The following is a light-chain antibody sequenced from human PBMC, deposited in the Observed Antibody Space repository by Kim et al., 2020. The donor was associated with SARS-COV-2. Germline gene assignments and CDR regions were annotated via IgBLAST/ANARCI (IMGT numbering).Light chain of an antibody. Sequence: QSALTQPRSVSGSPGQSVTISCTGTSSDVGANNFVSWYQHYPGKAPKLIILYVNQRPSGVPDRFSGSKAGNTASLTISGLQAEDEADYYCCTYAVINTWVFGGGTKVTVL. J-gene: IGLJ3*02. CDR2: YVN. V-gene: IGLV2-11*01. CDR1: SSDVGANNF. CDR3: CTYAVINTWV.